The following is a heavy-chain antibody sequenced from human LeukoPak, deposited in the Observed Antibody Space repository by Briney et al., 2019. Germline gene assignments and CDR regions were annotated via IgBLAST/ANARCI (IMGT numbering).Heavy chain of an antibody. J-gene: IGHJ4*02. Sequence: GGSLRLSCAASGFTFSSYGMHWVRQAPGKGPEWVAVIWYDGSNKYYADSVKGRFTISRDNSKNTLYLQMNSLRAEDTAVYYCAKDRDLEAPSYRYFDYWGQGTLVTVSS. CDR1: GFTFSSYG. CDR2: IWYDGSNK. D-gene: IGHD1-14*01. CDR3: AKDRDLEAPSYRYFDY. V-gene: IGHV3-33*06.